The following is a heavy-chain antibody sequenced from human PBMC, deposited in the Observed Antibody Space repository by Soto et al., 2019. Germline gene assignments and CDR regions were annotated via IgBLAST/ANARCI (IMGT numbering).Heavy chain of an antibody. D-gene: IGHD1-26*01. Sequence: ASLKVSCKASGYIFSSYGVSWLRQAPGQGLEWMGWISVFDGHTNYEQKFQDRLIMTTDTSTSTAYMELRSLTSDDTAVYYCARGPSTIATTGPWFDPWGQGTLVTVSS. CDR3: ARGPSTIATTGPWFDP. J-gene: IGHJ5*02. V-gene: IGHV1-18*01. CDR2: ISVFDGHT. CDR1: GYIFSSYG.